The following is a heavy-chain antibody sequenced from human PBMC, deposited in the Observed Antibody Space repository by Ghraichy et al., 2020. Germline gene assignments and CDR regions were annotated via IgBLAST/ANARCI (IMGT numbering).Heavy chain of an antibody. J-gene: IGHJ4*02. CDR1: GGSISSGYYY. CDR3: AGDRNYFDY. D-gene: IGHD3-16*01. V-gene: IGHV4-30-4*01. Sequence: SETLSLTCTVSGGSISSGYYYWTWIRQPPGKGLEWIGYIYYSGSTYYNPSLKSRVSISEDTSKNQFSLKLSSVTAADTAVYYCAGDRNYFDYWGQGALVTVSS. CDR2: IYYSGST.